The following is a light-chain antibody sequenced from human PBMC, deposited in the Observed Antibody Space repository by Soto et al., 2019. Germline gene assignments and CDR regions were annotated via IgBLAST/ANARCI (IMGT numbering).Light chain of an antibody. J-gene: IGKJ1*01. CDR2: GAS. CDR1: QSVSSSY. V-gene: IGKV3-20*01. CDR3: QQYGSSSSWT. Sequence: EIVLTQSPGTLSLSPGERATLSCRASQSVSSSYLAWYQQKPGRAPRLLIYGASTRATAIPDRFSGSGSGTDFTLTIDRLEPEDSAVYYCQQYGSSSSWTFGQGTKVDI.